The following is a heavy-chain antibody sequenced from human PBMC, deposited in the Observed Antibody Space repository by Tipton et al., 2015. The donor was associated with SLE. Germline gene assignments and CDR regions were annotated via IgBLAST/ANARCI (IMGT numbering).Heavy chain of an antibody. CDR2: IYYSGST. V-gene: IGHV4-59*01. D-gene: IGHD5-18*01. CDR1: GGSISSYY. Sequence: TLSLTCTVSGGSISSYYWSWIRQPPGKGLEWIGYIYYSGSTNYNPSLKSRVTISVDTSKNQFSLKLSSVTAADTAVYYCAKGALPRARGLDTAMAYWGQGTLVTVSS. J-gene: IGHJ4*02. CDR3: AKGALPRARGLDTAMAY.